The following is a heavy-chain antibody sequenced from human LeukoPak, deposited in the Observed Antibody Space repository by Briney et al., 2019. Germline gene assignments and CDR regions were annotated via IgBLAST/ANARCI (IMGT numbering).Heavy chain of an antibody. CDR3: ARVYDVLTGGFDY. D-gene: IGHD3-9*01. J-gene: IGHJ4*02. Sequence: GGSLRLSCASSGFTFRRYDMNWVRQAPGEGLEWVSFISSSSISIHYADPVKGRFTISRNNARDILYLQMDSLRVEDTAIYYCARVYDVLTGGFDYWGQGVPVTVSS. V-gene: IGHV3-21*01. CDR2: ISSSSISI. CDR1: GFTFRRYD.